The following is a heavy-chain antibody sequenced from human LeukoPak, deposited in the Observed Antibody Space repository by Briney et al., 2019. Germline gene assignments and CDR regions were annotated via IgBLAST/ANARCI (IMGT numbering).Heavy chain of an antibody. CDR3: ARVGLVTSSYYYYGMDV. V-gene: IGHV3-30-3*01. Sequence: GGSLRLSCAASGFTFSNYWMSWVRQAPGKGLEWVAVISYDGSNKYYADSVKGRFTISRDNSKNTLYLQMNSLRAEDTAVYYCARVGLVTSSYYYYGMDVWGQGTTVTVSS. D-gene: IGHD3-3*01. J-gene: IGHJ6*02. CDR1: GFTFSNYW. CDR2: ISYDGSNK.